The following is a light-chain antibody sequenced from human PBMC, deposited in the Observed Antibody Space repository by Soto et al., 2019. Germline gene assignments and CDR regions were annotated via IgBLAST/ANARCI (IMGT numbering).Light chain of an antibody. CDR1: QSVSSSY. Sequence: EIVMTQSPATLSVPPGERATLSCRASQSVSSSYLAWYQQKPGQAPRLLIYGASSRATGIPDRFSGSGSGTDFTLTISRLEPEDFAVYYCQQSQTFGQGTKVDI. CDR3: QQSQT. V-gene: IGKV3-20*01. CDR2: GAS. J-gene: IGKJ1*01.